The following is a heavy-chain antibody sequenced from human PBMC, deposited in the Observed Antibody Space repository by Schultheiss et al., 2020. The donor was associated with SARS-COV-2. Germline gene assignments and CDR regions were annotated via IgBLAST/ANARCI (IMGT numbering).Heavy chain of an antibody. Sequence: GGSLRLSCAASGFSVSNSWMHWVRQGPGKGLVWVSSIRLDGSTTSYADSVRGRFTISRDNTKNTLHLQMNDLRVEDTAVYYCARARLAPAVGMDVWGQGTTVTVSS. CDR2: IRLDGSTT. CDR1: GFSVSNSW. V-gene: IGHV3-74*01. D-gene: IGHD3-16*01. CDR3: ARARLAPAVGMDV. J-gene: IGHJ6*02.